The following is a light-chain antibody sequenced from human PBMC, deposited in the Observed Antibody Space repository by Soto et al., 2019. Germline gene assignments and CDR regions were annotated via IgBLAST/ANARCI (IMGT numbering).Light chain of an antibody. CDR3: QHYGISPIT. CDR2: GTS. CDR1: ERIYSAY. V-gene: IGKV3-20*01. J-gene: IGKJ5*01. Sequence: VLTQSPGTLSLSRGERATLSCRASERIYSAYLGWYQQKPGQAPRLLIYGTSSRATGIPDRFNGSGSGTDLTLTISRLGPEDCAVYYFQHYGISPITFGQGTRLEMK.